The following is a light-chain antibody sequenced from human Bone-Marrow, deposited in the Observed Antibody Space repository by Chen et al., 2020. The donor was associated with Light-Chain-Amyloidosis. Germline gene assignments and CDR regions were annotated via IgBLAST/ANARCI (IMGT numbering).Light chain of an antibody. Sequence: SYVLTQPSSVSVAPGQTATIACGGNNIGSTSVHWYQQTPGQAPLLVVYDDSARPSGIPGRLSGSNSGNPATLTISRVEAGDEADYYCQGWDRSSDRPVFGGGTKLTVL. V-gene: IGLV3-21*02. CDR1: NIGSTS. CDR2: DDS. J-gene: IGLJ3*02. CDR3: QGWDRSSDRPV.